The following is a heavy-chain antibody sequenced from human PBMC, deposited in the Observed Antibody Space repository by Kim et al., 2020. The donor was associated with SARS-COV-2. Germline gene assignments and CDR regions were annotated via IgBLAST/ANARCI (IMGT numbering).Heavy chain of an antibody. V-gene: IGHV3-33*06. CDR1: GFTFSSYA. Sequence: GGSLRLSCAASGFTFSSYAMHWVRQAPGKGLEWVAVIWYDGSNKYYADSVKGRFTISRDNSKNTLYLQMNSLRAEDTAVYYCAKDPHREQLVLYYYYGMDVWGQGTTVTVSS. CDR3: AKDPHREQLVLYYYYGMDV. D-gene: IGHD6-13*01. J-gene: IGHJ6*02. CDR2: IWYDGSNK.